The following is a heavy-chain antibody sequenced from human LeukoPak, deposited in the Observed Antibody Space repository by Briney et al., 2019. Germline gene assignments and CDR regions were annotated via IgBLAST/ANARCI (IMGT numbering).Heavy chain of an antibody. D-gene: IGHD1-1*01. CDR3: ARMGGSNWNREVNWFDP. V-gene: IGHV3-7*01. Sequence: PGGSQRLSCAASGFTFSAYWMSWVRQAPGKGLEWVAYIRQDGSDKYYVDSVEGRFTISRDNTQNSLYLQMGSLRVEDTAVYYCARMGGSNWNREVNWFDPWGQGTLVTVSS. CDR2: IRQDGSDK. J-gene: IGHJ5*02. CDR1: GFTFSAYW.